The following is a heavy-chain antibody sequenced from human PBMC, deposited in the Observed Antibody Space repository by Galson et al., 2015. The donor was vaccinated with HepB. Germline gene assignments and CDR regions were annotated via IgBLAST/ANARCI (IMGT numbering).Heavy chain of an antibody. CDR3: ARGDQYSYGGGEFDY. Sequence: SVKVSCKASGGTFSSYAISWVRQAPGQGLEWMGGIIPIFGTANYAQKFQGRVTITADKSTSTAYMELSSLRSEDTAVYYCARGDQYSYGGGEFDYWGQGTLVTVSS. J-gene: IGHJ4*02. V-gene: IGHV1-69*06. CDR2: IIPIFGTA. CDR1: GGTFSSYA. D-gene: IGHD5-18*01.